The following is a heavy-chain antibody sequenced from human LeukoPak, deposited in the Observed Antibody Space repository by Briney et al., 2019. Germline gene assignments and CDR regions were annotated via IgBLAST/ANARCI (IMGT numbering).Heavy chain of an antibody. CDR3: AGGGHSY. CDR1: GYPFNIYS. Sequence: ASVKVPCKASGYPFNIYSNHWVPHAPRQRLEGMGCINAGNDNTKYSQKFQSRVTITRDTSASTAYMELSSLRSEDTSVYYGAGGGHSYWGQGTLVTVSS. D-gene: IGHD3-10*01. CDR2: INAGNDNT. J-gene: IGHJ4*02. V-gene: IGHV1-3*01.